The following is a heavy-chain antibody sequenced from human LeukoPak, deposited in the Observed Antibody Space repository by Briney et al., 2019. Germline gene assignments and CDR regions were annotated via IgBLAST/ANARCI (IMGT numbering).Heavy chain of an antibody. D-gene: IGHD3-22*01. CDR2: IYTTGNT. CDR1: GFTFSTIS. Sequence: GGSLRLSCAASGFTFSTISMTWVRQAPGKGLEWVSFIYTTGNTHNSDSVKGRFTISRDSSKNTLYLQMNSLRAEDTAVYYCARRAGDYSHPYDYWGQGTLVTVSS. CDR3: ARRAGDYSHPYDY. J-gene: IGHJ4*02. V-gene: IGHV3-53*01.